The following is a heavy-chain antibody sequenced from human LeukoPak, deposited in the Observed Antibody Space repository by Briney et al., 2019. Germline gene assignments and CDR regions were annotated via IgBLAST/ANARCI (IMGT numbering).Heavy chain of an antibody. CDR2: IYTGGST. V-gene: IGHV3-53*01. J-gene: IGHJ4*02. CDR3: ARQGPSAAVEY. Sequence: PGGSLRLSCAASGFTVSSNYMSWVRQAPGKGLEWVSVIYTGGSTYYADSVKGRFTISRDNSKNTLYLQMNILRAEDTAVYYCARQGPSAAVEYWGQGTLVTVSS. CDR1: GFTVSSNY. D-gene: IGHD2-2*01.